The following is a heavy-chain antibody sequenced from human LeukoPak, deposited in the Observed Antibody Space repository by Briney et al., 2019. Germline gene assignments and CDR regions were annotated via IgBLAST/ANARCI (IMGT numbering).Heavy chain of an antibody. D-gene: IGHD2-2*01. CDR1: GYTFTGYY. CDR2: INPNSGGT. Sequence: ASVKVSCKASGYTFTGYYMHWVRQAPGQGLEWMGWINPNSGGTNYAQKFQGRVTMTRDTSISTAYMELSRLRSDDTAVYYCARSRYCSSTSCYARDFDYWGQGTLVTVSS. CDR3: ARSRYCSSTSCYARDFDY. J-gene: IGHJ4*02. V-gene: IGHV1-2*02.